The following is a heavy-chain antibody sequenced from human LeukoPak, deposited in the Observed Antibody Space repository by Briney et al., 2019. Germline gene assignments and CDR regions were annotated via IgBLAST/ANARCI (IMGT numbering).Heavy chain of an antibody. Sequence: GGSLRLSCAASGFPLSSYSMNWVRRAPGKGLEWVSYISSSSSTIYYADSVKGGFTISRDNAKNSLYLQMNSLRAEDTAVYYCASYYDSSGYYFLPFDYWGQGTLVTVSS. J-gene: IGHJ4*02. CDR1: GFPLSSYS. CDR2: ISSSSSTI. CDR3: ASYYDSSGYYFLPFDY. V-gene: IGHV3-48*04. D-gene: IGHD3-22*01.